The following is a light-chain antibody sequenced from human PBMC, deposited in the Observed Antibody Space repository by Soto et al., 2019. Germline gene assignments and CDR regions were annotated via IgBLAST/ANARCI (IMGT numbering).Light chain of an antibody. V-gene: IGKV1-5*03. CDR2: KAS. CDR1: QSISIW. CDR3: QQYNTLSWT. Sequence: DIQMTQSPSTLSASVGDRVTITCRASQSISIWLAWYQQKPGKAPKLLIYKASTLESGVPSRFSGSGSGTEFTLTIGSLQPDDSATYYCQQYNTLSWTFGQGTKVEIK. J-gene: IGKJ1*01.